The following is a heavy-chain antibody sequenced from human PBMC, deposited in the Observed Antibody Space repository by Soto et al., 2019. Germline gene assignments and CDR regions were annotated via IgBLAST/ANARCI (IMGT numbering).Heavy chain of an antibody. D-gene: IGHD1-26*01. CDR1: GRTFSINADF. Sequence: SETLSLTCTVSGRTFSINADFWYLAWIRQPPGKGLEWIGSIDNGGNTYYNPPLKSRVIISADTSKNQFSLSLNSVTAADTAVYHCVQRALLVGPTWGKGIRVTVSS. V-gene: IGHV4-39*01. J-gene: IGHJ4*02. CDR3: VQRALLVGPT. CDR2: IDNGGNT.